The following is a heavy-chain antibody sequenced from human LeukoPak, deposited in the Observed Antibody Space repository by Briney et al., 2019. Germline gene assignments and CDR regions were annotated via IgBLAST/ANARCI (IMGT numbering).Heavy chain of an antibody. CDR1: GYTFTSYA. CDR3: ARGSIAAAGIIWFDP. V-gene: IGHV7-4-1*02. J-gene: IGHJ5*02. CDR2: ININTGNP. Sequence: ASVKVSCKASGYTFTSYAMNWVRQAPGQGLEWMGWININTGNPTYAQGFTGRFVFSLDTSVSTAYLQISSLKAEDTAVYYCARGSIAAAGIIWFDPWGQGTLVTVSS. D-gene: IGHD6-13*01.